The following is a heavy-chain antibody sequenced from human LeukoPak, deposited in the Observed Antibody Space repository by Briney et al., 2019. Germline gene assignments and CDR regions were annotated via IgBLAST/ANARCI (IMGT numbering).Heavy chain of an antibody. J-gene: IGHJ4*02. V-gene: IGHV4-39*01. CDR3: ARRYCSGGSCYYFDY. Sequence: SETLSLTCTVSGGSISSSSYYWGWIRQPPGKGLEWIGSIYYSGSTYYNPSLKSRVTISVDTSKNQFSLKLSSVTAADTAVYYCARRYCSGGSCYYFDYRGQGTLVTVSS. CDR1: GGSISSSSYY. D-gene: IGHD2-15*01. CDR2: IYYSGST.